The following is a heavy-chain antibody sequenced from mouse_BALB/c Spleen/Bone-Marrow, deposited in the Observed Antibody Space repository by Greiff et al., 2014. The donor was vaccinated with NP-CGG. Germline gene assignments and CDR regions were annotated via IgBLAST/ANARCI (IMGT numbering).Heavy chain of an antibody. Sequence: VQLQHSGPELVKPGALVKISCKASGYTFTTYDINWVKQRPGQGLEWIGWISPGDGNTNYNEKFKGKATLTADKSSSTAYMQLSSLTSENSAVYFCARGGDYHYFDYWGQGTTLTVSS. J-gene: IGHJ2*01. CDR2: ISPGDGNT. D-gene: IGHD2-4*01. CDR1: GYTFTTYD. CDR3: ARGGDYHYFDY. V-gene: IGHV1S56*01.